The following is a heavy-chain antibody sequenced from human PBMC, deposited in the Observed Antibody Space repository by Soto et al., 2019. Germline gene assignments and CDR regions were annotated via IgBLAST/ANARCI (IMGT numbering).Heavy chain of an antibody. Sequence: HPGGSLRLSCAASGFTFSSYAMHWVRQAPGKGLEWVAVISYDGSNKYYADSVKGRFTISRDNSKNTLYLQMNSLRAEDTAVYYCARGGSGYTNAFDIWGQGTMVTVSS. CDR2: ISYDGSNK. J-gene: IGHJ3*02. CDR3: ARGGSGYTNAFDI. CDR1: GFTFSSYA. D-gene: IGHD3-22*01. V-gene: IGHV3-30-3*01.